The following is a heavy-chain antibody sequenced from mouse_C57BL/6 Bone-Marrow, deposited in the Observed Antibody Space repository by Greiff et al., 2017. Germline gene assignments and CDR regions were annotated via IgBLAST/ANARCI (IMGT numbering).Heavy chain of an antibody. CDR2: IYPGSGST. CDR1: GYTFTSYW. J-gene: IGHJ2*01. CDR3: AKIYYGPFNN. D-gene: IGHD2-1*01. Sequence: QVQLQQPGAELVKPGASVKMSCKASGYTFTSYWITWVKQRPGQGLEWIGDIYPGSGSTNYNEKFKSKATLTVDTSSSTAYMQLSSLTSEDSAVYYCAKIYYGPFNNGGQDPTLTFSS. V-gene: IGHV1-55*01.